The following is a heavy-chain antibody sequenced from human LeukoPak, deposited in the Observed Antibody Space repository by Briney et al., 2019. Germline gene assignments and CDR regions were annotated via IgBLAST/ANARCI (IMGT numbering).Heavy chain of an antibody. CDR3: ARGSGWYLP. J-gene: IGHJ4*02. CDR1: GGSIAGFS. CDR2: MYHSGTT. D-gene: IGHD6-19*01. Sequence: PSETLSLTCTVSGGSIAGFSWSWIRQPPGKELEWIGYMYHSGTTKYNPSLGSRVTISVDSPNNQVSLKLSSVTAADTAVYYCARGSGWYLPWGQGTLVTVSS. V-gene: IGHV4-59*01.